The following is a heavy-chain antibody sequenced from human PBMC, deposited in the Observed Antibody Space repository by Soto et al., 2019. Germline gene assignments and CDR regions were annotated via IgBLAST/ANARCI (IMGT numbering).Heavy chain of an antibody. V-gene: IGHV1-2*04. Sequence: ASVNVSCKASGYTFTGYYIHWVRQAPGQGLEWMGWINPNSGGTNYAQKFQGWVTMTRDTSISTAYMELSRLRSDDTAVYYCARDRPLRYFDWSRDYYGMDVWGQGTTVTVSS. CDR1: GYTFTGYY. CDR3: ARDRPLRYFDWSRDYYGMDV. J-gene: IGHJ6*02. CDR2: INPNSGGT. D-gene: IGHD3-9*01.